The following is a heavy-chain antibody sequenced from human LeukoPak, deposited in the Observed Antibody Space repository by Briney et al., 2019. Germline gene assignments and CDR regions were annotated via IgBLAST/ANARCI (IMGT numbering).Heavy chain of an antibody. CDR1: GFTFSNAW. CDR3: TTVLTPAAIGIQFDY. Sequence: GGSLRLSCAASGFTFSNAWMSWVRQAPGKGLEWVGRIKSKTGGGTTDYAAPVKGRFTISRDDSKNTLYLQMNSLKTEDTAVYYCTTVLTPAAIGIQFDYWGQGTLVTVSS. D-gene: IGHD2-2*01. CDR2: IKSKTGGGTT. J-gene: IGHJ4*02. V-gene: IGHV3-15*01.